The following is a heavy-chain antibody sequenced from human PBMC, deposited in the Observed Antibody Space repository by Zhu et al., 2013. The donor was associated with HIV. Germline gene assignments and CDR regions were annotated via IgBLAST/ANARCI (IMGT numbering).Heavy chain of an antibody. CDR2: INPSDGST. V-gene: IGHV1-46*01. CDR3: ARDPNFGQNIVQNWFQS. CDR1: GDTLRPNY. J-gene: IGHJ5*01. Sequence: QVHLVQSGAELKHPGASVKVSCKASGDTLRPNYMHWMRQAPGQGLEWMGIINPSDGSTTYAQKFQGRVTMTRDTSTSTVYMELSGLTSDDTAVYYCARDPNFGQNIVQNWFQSWGQGTLVTVSS. D-gene: IGHD2-8*01.